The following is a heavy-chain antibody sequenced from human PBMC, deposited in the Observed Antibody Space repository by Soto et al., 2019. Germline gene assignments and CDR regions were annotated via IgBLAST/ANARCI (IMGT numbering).Heavy chain of an antibody. CDR3: ARDRRECSSNSCNRYFDY. J-gene: IGHJ4*02. Sequence: GGSLRLSCAASGFTFSSYWMHWVRQAPGKGLVWVSRINGDGSTTNYADSVKGRFTISRDNAKNTLYLQMNSLRAEDTAVYYCARDRRECSSNSCNRYFDYWGQGTLVTVSS. V-gene: IGHV3-74*01. CDR1: GFTFSSYW. D-gene: IGHD2-2*01. CDR2: INGDGSTT.